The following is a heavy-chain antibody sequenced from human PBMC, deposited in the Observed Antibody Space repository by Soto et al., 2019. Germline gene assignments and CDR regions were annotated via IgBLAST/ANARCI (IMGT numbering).Heavy chain of an antibody. Sequence: QPGGSLRLSCAASGFTFSSYAMHWVRQAPGKGLEWVAVISYDGSNKYYADSVKSRFTISRDSSKNTLYLQMNSLRAEDTAVYYCARETGYRSTFDYWGQGTLVTVSS. J-gene: IGHJ4*02. D-gene: IGHD5-18*01. V-gene: IGHV3-30-3*01. CDR2: ISYDGSNK. CDR1: GFTFSSYA. CDR3: ARETGYRSTFDY.